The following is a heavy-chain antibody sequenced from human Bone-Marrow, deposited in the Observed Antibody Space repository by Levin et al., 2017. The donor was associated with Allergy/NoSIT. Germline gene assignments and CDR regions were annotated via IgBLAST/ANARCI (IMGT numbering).Heavy chain of an antibody. V-gene: IGHV1-69*13. CDR1: GGTFSSYA. CDR3: ARDRSVLRFLEWFT. CDR2: IIPIFGTA. Sequence: SVKVSCKASGGTFSSYAISWVRQAPGQGLEWMGGIIPIFGTANYAQKFQGRVTITADESTSTAYMELSSLRSEDTAVYYCARDRSVLRFLEWFTWGQGTLVTVSS. D-gene: IGHD3-3*01. J-gene: IGHJ4*02.